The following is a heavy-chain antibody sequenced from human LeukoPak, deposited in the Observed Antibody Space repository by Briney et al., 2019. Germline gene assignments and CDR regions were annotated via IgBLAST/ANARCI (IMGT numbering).Heavy chain of an antibody. D-gene: IGHD3-10*01. J-gene: IGHJ4*01. CDR3: AKAASGSSYNYFDY. V-gene: IGHV3-30*18. Sequence: PGGSLRLSCAASGITISSYGMHWVRQAPGKGLDWVAVISYDGNYKYYADSVKGRFTISIDISKNTLYLEMNSLRAEDTAVYYCAKAASGSSYNYFDYWGHGTLATVSS. CDR1: GITISSYG. CDR2: ISYDGNYK.